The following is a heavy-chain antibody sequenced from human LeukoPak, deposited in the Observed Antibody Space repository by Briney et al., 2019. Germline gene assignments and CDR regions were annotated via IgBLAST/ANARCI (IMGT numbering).Heavy chain of an antibody. CDR1: GFTFSSYE. CDR3: ARVLAVAGTEDAFDI. Sequence: PGGSLRLSCAASGFTFSSYEMNWVRQAPGKGLEWVSYISSSGSTIYYADSVKGRFTIYRDNAKNSLYLQMNSLRAEDTAVYYCARVLAVAGTEDAFDIWGQGTMVTVSS. J-gene: IGHJ3*02. V-gene: IGHV3-48*03. D-gene: IGHD6-19*01. CDR2: ISSSGSTI.